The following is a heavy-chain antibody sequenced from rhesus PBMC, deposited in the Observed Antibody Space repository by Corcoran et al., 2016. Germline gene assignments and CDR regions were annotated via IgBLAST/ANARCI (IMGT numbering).Heavy chain of an antibody. Sequence: QVQLQESGPGLVKPSETLSLTCAVSGGSISSGYYYWSWIRQPPGKELEWFGYITYSGSTSYNPSLKSRVTISRDTSKNQFSLKLSSVTAADTAVYYCAIHVDTATVHWGQGVLVTVSS. CDR1: GGSISSGYYY. D-gene: IGHD5-12*01. CDR3: AIHVDTATVH. CDR2: ITYSGST. V-gene: IGHV4-122*02. J-gene: IGHJ4*01.